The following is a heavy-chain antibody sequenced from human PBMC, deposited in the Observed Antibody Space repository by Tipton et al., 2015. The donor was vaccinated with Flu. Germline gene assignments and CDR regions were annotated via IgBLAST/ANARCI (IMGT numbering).Heavy chain of an antibody. V-gene: IGHV4-61*02. D-gene: IGHD3-10*01. CDR3: ERDGRSGGVTTFDC. CDR2: LHASGIN. CDR1: GNSITSGDYY. J-gene: IGHJ4*02. Sequence: TLSLTCIVYGNSITSGDYYWTWIRQSAGKGLEWIGRLHASGINKYTPSLENRVTIARDTSKNQFSLILTSVTAAATALYYCERDGRSGGVTTFDCWGQGTLVTVSS.